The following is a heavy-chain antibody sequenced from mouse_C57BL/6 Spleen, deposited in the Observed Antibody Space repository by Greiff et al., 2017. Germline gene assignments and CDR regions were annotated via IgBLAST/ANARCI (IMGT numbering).Heavy chain of an antibody. V-gene: IGHV1-55*01. D-gene: IGHD3-2*01. CDR1: GYTFTSYW. CDR2: IYPGSGST. J-gene: IGHJ2*01. CDR3: SREETGGYYFDY. Sequence: QVQLQQPGAELVKPGASVKMSCTASGYTFTSYWITWVKQRPGQGLEWIGDIYPGSGSTNYNEKFKSKATLTVDTTSSTAYMQLSSLTSEDSAVYYCSREETGGYYFDYWGQGTTLTVSS.